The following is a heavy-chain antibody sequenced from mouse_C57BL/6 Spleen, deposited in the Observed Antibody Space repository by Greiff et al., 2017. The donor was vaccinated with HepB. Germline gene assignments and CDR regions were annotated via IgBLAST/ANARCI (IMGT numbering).Heavy chain of an antibody. Sequence: ESGPGLVKPSQSLSLTCSVTGYSITSGYYWNWIRQFPGNKLEWMGYISYDGSNNYNPSLKNRISITRDTSKNQFFLKLNSVTTEDTATYYCARYYYGSQYYFDYWGQGTTLTVSS. V-gene: IGHV3-6*01. CDR1: GYSITSGYY. CDR2: ISYDGSN. CDR3: ARYYYGSQYYFDY. J-gene: IGHJ2*01. D-gene: IGHD1-1*01.